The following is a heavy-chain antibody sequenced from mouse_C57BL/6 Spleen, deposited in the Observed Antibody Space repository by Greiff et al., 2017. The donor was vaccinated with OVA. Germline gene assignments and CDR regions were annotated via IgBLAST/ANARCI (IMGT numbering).Heavy chain of an antibody. J-gene: IGHJ2*01. CDR2: IDPSDSYT. D-gene: IGHD4-1*01. CDR3: ARKNWAYYFDY. V-gene: IGHV1-69*01. CDR1: GYTFTSYW. Sequence: QVQLQQSGAELVMPGASVKLSCKASGYTFTSYWMHWVKQRPGQGLEWIGEIDPSDSYTNYNQKFKGKSTLTVDKSSSTAYMQLSSLTSEDSAVYYCARKNWAYYFDYWGQGTTLTVSS.